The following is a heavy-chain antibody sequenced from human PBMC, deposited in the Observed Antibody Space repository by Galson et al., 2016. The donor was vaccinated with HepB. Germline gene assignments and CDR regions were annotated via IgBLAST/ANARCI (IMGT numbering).Heavy chain of an antibody. CDR3: AKDRGDYPRYFDY. CDR2: ITGNFDST. Sequence: SLRLSCAASGFSFSTYAMSWVRQAPGKGLGWVSAITGNFDSTYYADSVKGRFTISRDNSKNTLYLQMNSLRAEDTAVYYCAKDRGDYPRYFDYWGQGTLVTVSS. D-gene: IGHD4-17*01. CDR1: GFSFSTYA. J-gene: IGHJ4*02. V-gene: IGHV3-23*01.